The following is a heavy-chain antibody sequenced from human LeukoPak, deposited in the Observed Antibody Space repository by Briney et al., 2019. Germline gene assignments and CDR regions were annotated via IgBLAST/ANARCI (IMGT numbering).Heavy chain of an antibody. CDR3: ARGPRLWLWIH. CDR1: GGSFSGYY. V-gene: IGHV4-34*01. D-gene: IGHD5-18*01. Sequence: PSETLSLTGAVYGGSFSGYYWSWIRQPPGKGLEWIGEINHSGSTNYNPSLKSRVTISVDTSKNQCSLKLSSVTAADTAVYYCARGPRLWLWIHWGQGTLVTVSS. CDR2: INHSGST. J-gene: IGHJ4*02.